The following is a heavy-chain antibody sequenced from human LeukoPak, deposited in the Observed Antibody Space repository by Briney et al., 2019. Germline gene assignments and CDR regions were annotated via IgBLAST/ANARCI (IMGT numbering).Heavy chain of an antibody. J-gene: IGHJ6*03. CDR2: IKGNGATT. CDR1: YY. CDR3: ARAGEMRYMDV. Sequence: YYWGWIRQAPGKGLEWVSHIKGNGATTYYADSVRGRFTISRDNAKNSLFLQMNSLRVDDTATYYCARAGEMRYMDVWGKGTAVAVS. V-gene: IGHV3-11*01. D-gene: IGHD5-24*01.